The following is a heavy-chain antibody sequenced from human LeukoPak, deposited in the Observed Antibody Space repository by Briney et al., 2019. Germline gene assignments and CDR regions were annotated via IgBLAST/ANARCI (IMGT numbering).Heavy chain of an antibody. V-gene: IGHV4-34*01. CDR3: ARGRYYYGSGSFLGYGMDV. Sequence: PSETLSLTCAVYGGSFSGYYWSWIRQPPGKGLEWIGEINHSGSTNYNPSLKSRVTISVDTSKNQFSLKLSSVTAADTAVYHCARGRYYYGSGSFLGYGMDVWGQGTTVTVSS. D-gene: IGHD3-10*01. J-gene: IGHJ6*02. CDR1: GGSFSGYY. CDR2: INHSGST.